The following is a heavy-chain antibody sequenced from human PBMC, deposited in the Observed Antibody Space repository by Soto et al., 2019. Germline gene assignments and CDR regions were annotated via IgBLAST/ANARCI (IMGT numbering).Heavy chain of an antibody. Sequence: SETLSLTCTVSCGSISSYYWSWIRQPPGKGLEWIGYIYYSGSTNYNPSLKSRVTISVDTSKNQFSLKLSSVTAADTAVYYCARGGQSSLRFLEWLPAPHFDYWVQGTLVTVSS. CDR2: IYYSGST. D-gene: IGHD3-3*01. J-gene: IGHJ4*02. CDR1: CGSISSYY. CDR3: ARGGQSSLRFLEWLPAPHFDY. V-gene: IGHV4-59*01.